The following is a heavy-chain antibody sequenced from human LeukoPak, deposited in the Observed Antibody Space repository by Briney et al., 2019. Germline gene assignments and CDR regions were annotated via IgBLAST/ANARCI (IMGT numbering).Heavy chain of an antibody. CDR2: IYHSGST. CDR1: GYSISSGYY. Sequence: SETLSLTCAVSGYSISSGYYWGWTRQPPGKGLEWIGSIYHSGSTYYNPSLKSRVTISVDTSKNQFSLKLSSVTAADTAVYYCARHGHYDFWSGYYGLYYWGQGTLVTVSS. CDR3: ARHGHYDFWSGYYGLYY. J-gene: IGHJ4*02. V-gene: IGHV4-38-2*01. D-gene: IGHD3-3*01.